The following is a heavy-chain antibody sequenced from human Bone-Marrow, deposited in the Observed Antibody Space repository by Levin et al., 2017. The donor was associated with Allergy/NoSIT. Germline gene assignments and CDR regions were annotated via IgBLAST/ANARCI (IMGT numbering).Heavy chain of an antibody. Sequence: SQTLSLTCTVSGGSISSSSYYWGWIRQPPGKGLEWIGSIYYSGSTYYNPSLKSRVTISVDTSKNQFSLKLSSVTAADTAVYYCARLGDILTGYQGYYYGMDVWGQGTTVTVSS. CDR2: IYYSGST. D-gene: IGHD3-9*01. CDR3: ARLGDILTGYQGYYYGMDV. V-gene: IGHV4-39*01. J-gene: IGHJ6*02. CDR1: GGSISSSSYY.